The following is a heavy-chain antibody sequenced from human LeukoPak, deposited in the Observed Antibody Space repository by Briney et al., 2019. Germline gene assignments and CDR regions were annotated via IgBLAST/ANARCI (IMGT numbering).Heavy chain of an antibody. CDR3: ARGASGYSYGHFDY. J-gene: IGHJ4*02. CDR2: ISAYNGNT. V-gene: IGHV1-18*01. D-gene: IGHD5-18*01. CDR1: GYTFTSYG. Sequence: ASVKFSCKASGYTFTSYGISWVRQAPGQGLEWMGWISAYNGNTNYAQKFQGRVTMTTDTSTSTAYMELRSLRSDDTAVYYCARGASGYSYGHFDYWGQGTLVTVSS.